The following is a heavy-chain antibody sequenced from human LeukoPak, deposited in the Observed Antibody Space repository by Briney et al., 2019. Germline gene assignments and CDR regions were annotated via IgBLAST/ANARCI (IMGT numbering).Heavy chain of an antibody. V-gene: IGHV4-39*07. D-gene: IGHD6-13*01. CDR2: IYYSGTI. Sequence: SETLSLTCTVSGGSIRASSYYWGWIRQPPGKGLEWIASIYYSGTIYSNGSLKSRVTISVETSKNQFSLKLSSVTAADTAMYYCARVRAAAVPYYFDYWGRGTLVTVSS. CDR3: ARVRAAAVPYYFDY. CDR1: GGSIRASSYY. J-gene: IGHJ4*02.